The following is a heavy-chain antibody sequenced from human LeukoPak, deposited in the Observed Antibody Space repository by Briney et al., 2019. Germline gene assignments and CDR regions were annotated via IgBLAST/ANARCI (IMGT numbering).Heavy chain of an antibody. CDR1: GGTFSSYA. J-gene: IGHJ4*02. Sequence: GASVKVSCKASGGTFSSYAISWVRQAPGQGLEWMGGIIPIFGTANYAQKFQGRVTITADESTSTAYMELSSLRSEDTAVYYCARRYYYDSSGYHEYYFDYWGQGTLVTVSS. CDR2: IIPIFGTA. V-gene: IGHV1-69*01. CDR3: ARRYYYDSSGYHEYYFDY. D-gene: IGHD3-22*01.